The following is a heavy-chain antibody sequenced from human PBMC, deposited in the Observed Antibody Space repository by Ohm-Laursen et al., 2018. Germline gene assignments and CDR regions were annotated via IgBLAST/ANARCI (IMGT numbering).Heavy chain of an antibody. Sequence: SLRLSCAASGFSFSTYTLNWVRQAPGTGLEWVSSVSTSGSDTYYADSVKGRFTISRDNSKNTLYLQMNSLRAEDTAVYYCAKDRRARYYDSSGYPDYWGQGTLVTVSS. V-gene: IGHV3-21*04. CDR1: GFSFSTYT. CDR2: VSTSGSDT. J-gene: IGHJ4*02. D-gene: IGHD3-22*01. CDR3: AKDRRARYYDSSGYPDY.